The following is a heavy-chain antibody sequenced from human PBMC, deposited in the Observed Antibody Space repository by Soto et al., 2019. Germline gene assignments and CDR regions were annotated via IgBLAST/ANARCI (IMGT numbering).Heavy chain of an antibody. CDR1: GFTFSSYG. D-gene: IGHD1-7*01. CDR3: AKHWNYYYFDY. J-gene: IGHJ4*02. Sequence: QVQLVESGGGVVQPGRSLRLSCAASGFTFSSYGMHWVRQAPGKGLEWVTVTWYDGSNKYYADSVKGRFTISRDTSKNTLYLQMNSLRAEDTAVYYCAKHWNYYYFDYWGQGTLVTVSS. V-gene: IGHV3-33*06. CDR2: TWYDGSNK.